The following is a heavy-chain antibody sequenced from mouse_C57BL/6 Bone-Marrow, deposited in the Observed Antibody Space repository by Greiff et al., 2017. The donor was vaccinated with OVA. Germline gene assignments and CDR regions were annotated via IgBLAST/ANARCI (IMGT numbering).Heavy chain of an antibody. CDR2: IYIGNGYT. J-gene: IGHJ1*03. Sequence: VQLQQSGAELVRPGSSVKMSCKTSGYTFTSYGINWVKQRPGQGLEWIGYIYIGNGYTEYNEKFKGKATLTSETSSSTAYMQHSRLTSEDSAIYFCVCVPLYGSRDWYFDVWGTGTTVSVSS. V-gene: IGHV1-58*01. CDR1: GYTFTSYG. D-gene: IGHD1-1*01. CDR3: VCVPLYGSRDWYFDV.